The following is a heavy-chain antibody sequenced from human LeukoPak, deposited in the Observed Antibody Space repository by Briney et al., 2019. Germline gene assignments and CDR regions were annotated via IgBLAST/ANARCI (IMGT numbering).Heavy chain of an antibody. CDR2: XXXDGSNK. CDR3: AREMYSSSWYVDYYGMDV. J-gene: IGHJ6*02. Sequence: GGSLRLSCAASGFTFSSYAMHWVRQAPGKGXXXXXXXXXDGSNKYYADSVKGRFTISRDNSKNTLYLQMNSLRAEDTAVYYCAREMYSSSWYVDYYGMDVWGQGTTVTVSS. CDR1: GFTFSSYA. D-gene: IGHD6-13*01. V-gene: IGHV3-30-3*01.